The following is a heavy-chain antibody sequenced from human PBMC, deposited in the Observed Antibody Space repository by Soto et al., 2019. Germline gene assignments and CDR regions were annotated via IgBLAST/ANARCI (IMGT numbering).Heavy chain of an antibody. CDR2: INSDGSST. CDR1: GFTFSSYW. D-gene: IGHD3-10*01. V-gene: IGHV3-74*01. Sequence: PGGSLRLSCAASGFTFSSYWMHWVRQAPGKGLVWVSRINSDGSSTSYADSVKGRFTISRDNAKNTLYLQMNSLRAEDTAVYYCAKDGGLLWFGEPTYYYYGMDVWGQGTTVTVSS. J-gene: IGHJ6*02. CDR3: AKDGGLLWFGEPTYYYYGMDV.